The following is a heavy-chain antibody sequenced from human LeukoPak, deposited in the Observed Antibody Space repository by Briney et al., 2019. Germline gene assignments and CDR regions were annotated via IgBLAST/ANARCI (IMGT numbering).Heavy chain of an antibody. Sequence: GGSLRFSCAASGFTFSSYSMNWVRQAPGKGLEWASLISGSGGHTYYGDSVKGRFTISRDNSTNRLYLQMNSLRPEDTAVYYCAKGGAATMRDGYNYYYYYMEVWGRGTTVTVSS. D-gene: IGHD5-24*01. V-gene: IGHV3-23*01. CDR3: AKGGAATMRDGYNYYYYYMEV. J-gene: IGHJ6*03. CDR2: ISGSGGHT. CDR1: GFTFSSYS.